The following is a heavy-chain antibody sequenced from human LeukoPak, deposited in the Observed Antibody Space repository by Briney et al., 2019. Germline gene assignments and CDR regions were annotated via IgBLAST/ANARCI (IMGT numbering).Heavy chain of an antibody. J-gene: IGHJ4*02. V-gene: IGHV3-74*01. CDR3: TRDVFSLGDS. Sequence: SGGSLRLSCAASGFSLRSYGMHWVRQSPGKGLLWVLHINHDGSLRDYADSVKGRFTISKDIAENTVYLQMDSLGAEDTAIYYCTRDVFSLGDSWGQGTLVTVSS. CDR1: GFSLRSYG. D-gene: IGHD2/OR15-2a*01. CDR2: INHDGSLR.